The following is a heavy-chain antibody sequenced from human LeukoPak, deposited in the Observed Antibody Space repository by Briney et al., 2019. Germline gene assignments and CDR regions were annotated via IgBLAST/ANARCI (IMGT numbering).Heavy chain of an antibody. CDR3: ARGQLGIEYYFDY. V-gene: IGHV4-4*02. J-gene: IGHJ4*02. CDR1: GGSISSSNW. Sequence: PSKTLSLTCAVSGGSISSSNWWSWVRQPPGKGLEWIGEIYHSESTNYNPSLKSRVTISVDKSKNQFSLKLSSVTAADTAVYYCARGQLGIEYYFDYWGQGTLVTVSS. CDR2: IYHSEST. D-gene: IGHD5-18*01.